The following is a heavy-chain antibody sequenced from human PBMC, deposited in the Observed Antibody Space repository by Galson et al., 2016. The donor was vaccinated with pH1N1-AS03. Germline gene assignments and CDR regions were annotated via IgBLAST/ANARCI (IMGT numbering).Heavy chain of an antibody. J-gene: IGHJ4*02. Sequence: PVLVKPTQTLTLTCAFSGFSLATSGVGVGWIRQPPGKALEWLALIYWDDDKLYDPSLKSRLTVTKDTSKNLVVLTLTDMDPVDTATYFCTRSRYYNTNLYYFDYWGQGTLVTVSS. CDR1: GFSLATSGVG. V-gene: IGHV2-5*05. CDR3: TRSRYYNTNLYYFDY. CDR2: IYWDDDK. D-gene: IGHD2/OR15-2a*01.